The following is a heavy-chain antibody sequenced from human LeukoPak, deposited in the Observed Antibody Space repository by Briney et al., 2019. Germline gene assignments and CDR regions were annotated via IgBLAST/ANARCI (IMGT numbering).Heavy chain of an antibody. CDR3: ARHRRGPVGY. D-gene: IGHD3-10*01. V-gene: IGHV4-59*12. CDR1: GGSISSYY. Sequence: SETLSLTCTVSGGSISSYYWSWIRQPPGKGLEWIGYIYYSGSTNYNPSLKSRVTISVDTSKNQFSLKLSSVTAADTAVYYCARHRRGPVGYWGQGTLVTVSS. J-gene: IGHJ4*02. CDR2: IYYSGST.